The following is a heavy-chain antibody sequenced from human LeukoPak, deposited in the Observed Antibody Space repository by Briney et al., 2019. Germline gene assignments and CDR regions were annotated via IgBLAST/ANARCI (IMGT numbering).Heavy chain of an antibody. Sequence: ASVKVSCKASGYTFTGYYMHWERQAPAQGLEWMGRINPNSGGTNYAQKFQGRVTMTRDTSISTAYMELSRLRSDDTAVYYCASLNKDSSGWYSDYWGQGTLVTVSS. V-gene: IGHV1-2*06. D-gene: IGHD6-19*01. CDR2: INPNSGGT. CDR1: GYTFTGYY. J-gene: IGHJ4*02. CDR3: ASLNKDSSGWYSDY.